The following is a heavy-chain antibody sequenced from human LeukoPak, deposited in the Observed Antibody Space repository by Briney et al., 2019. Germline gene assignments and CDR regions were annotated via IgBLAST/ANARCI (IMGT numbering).Heavy chain of an antibody. J-gene: IGHJ4*02. CDR1: GFTFSDYY. CDR2: ISSSGSTI. V-gene: IGHV3-11*01. CDR3: ARAAVGGSYIPPFDY. Sequence: GGSLRLSCAASGFTFSDYYMSWIRQAPGKGLEWVSYISSSGSTIYYADSVKGRFTISRDNAKNSLYLQMNSLRAEDTAVYYCARAAVGGSYIPPFDYWGQGTLVTVSS. D-gene: IGHD1-26*01.